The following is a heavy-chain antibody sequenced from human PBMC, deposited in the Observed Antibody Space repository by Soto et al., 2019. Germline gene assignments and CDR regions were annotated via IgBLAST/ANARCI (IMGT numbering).Heavy chain of an antibody. CDR1: GGTFSSYT. D-gene: IGHD7-27*01. CDR3: ARALGRSGVGMDV. J-gene: IGHJ6*02. Sequence: QAQLVQSGAEVKKPGSSVKVSCKASGGTFSSYTISWVRQAPGQGLEWMGRIIPILGIANYAQKFQGRVTITADKSTSTAYMELSSLRSEDTAVYYCARALGRSGVGMDVWGQGTTVTVSS. CDR2: IIPILGIA. V-gene: IGHV1-69*02.